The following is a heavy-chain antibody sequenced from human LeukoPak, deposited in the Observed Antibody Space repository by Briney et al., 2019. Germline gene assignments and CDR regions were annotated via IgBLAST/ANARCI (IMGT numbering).Heavy chain of an antibody. Sequence: SETLSLTCTVSGYSISSGYFWGWIRRPPGKGLEWIGSIYHSGSTSYNPSLKSRLTISVDTSKNNFYLKVNFVTAADTAMYYCARMFRSSWYINWFDPWGQGTLVTVSS. V-gene: IGHV4-38-2*02. CDR1: GYSISSGYF. D-gene: IGHD6-13*01. CDR2: IYHSGST. J-gene: IGHJ5*02. CDR3: ARMFRSSWYINWFDP.